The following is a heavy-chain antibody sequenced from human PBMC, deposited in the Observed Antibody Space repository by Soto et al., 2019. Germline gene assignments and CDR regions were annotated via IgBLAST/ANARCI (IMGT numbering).Heavy chain of an antibody. V-gene: IGHV3-21*01. CDR1: GFTFSSYS. CDR3: ARDATYYYDSSGYSHAAFDI. J-gene: IGHJ3*02. D-gene: IGHD3-22*01. CDR2: ISSSSSYI. Sequence: GGSLSISCAASGFTFSSYSMNWVRQAPGKGLEWVSSISSSSSYIYYADSVKGRFTISRDNAKNSLYLQMNSLRAEDTAVYYCARDATYYYDSSGYSHAAFDIWGQGTMVTVSS.